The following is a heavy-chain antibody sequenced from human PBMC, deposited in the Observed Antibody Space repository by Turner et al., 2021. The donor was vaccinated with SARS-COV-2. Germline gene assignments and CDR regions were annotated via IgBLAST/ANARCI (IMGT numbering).Heavy chain of an antibody. CDR2: INHSGST. CDR3: VRGLRGVVVAATLNWFDP. V-gene: IGHV4-34*01. D-gene: IGHD2-15*01. J-gene: IGHJ5*02. CDR1: GGSFSGYY. Sequence: QVQLQRWGAGLLKPSETLSLTCVVYGGSFSGYYWSWIRQPPGKGLEWIGEINHSGSTNYNPSLKSRVTISVDTSKNQFSLKLSSVTAADTAVYYCVRGLRGVVVAATLNWFDPWGQGTLVTVSS.